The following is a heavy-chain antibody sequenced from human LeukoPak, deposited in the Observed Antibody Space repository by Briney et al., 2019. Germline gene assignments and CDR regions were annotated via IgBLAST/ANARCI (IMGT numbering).Heavy chain of an antibody. D-gene: IGHD6-19*01. V-gene: IGHV3-66*01. J-gene: IGHJ3*02. Sequence: GGSLRLSCAASGFTVSGNYMSWVRQAPGKGLEWVSLIYSGGSTYYADSVKGRFTISRDNSKNTLYLQMNSLRAEDTAVYYCARVRYSSGWRNSMDAFDIWGQGTMVTVSS. CDR2: IYSGGST. CDR1: GFTVSGNY. CDR3: ARVRYSSGWRNSMDAFDI.